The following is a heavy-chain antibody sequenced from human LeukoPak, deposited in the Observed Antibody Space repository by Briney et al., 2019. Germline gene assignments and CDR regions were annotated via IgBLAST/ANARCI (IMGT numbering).Heavy chain of an antibody. CDR2: IYDSGST. CDR3: ARDCSGGSCYGAFDI. CDR1: GASIRSGDYY. J-gene: IGHJ3*02. D-gene: IGHD2-15*01. V-gene: IGHV4-30-4*01. Sequence: SETLSLTCTVSGASIRSGDYYWSWIRQPPGKGLEWIGYIYDSGSTYYNPSLKSRITISVNTSENRFSLKLSSVTATDAAVYYCARDCSGGSCYGAFDIWGQGTMVTVSS.